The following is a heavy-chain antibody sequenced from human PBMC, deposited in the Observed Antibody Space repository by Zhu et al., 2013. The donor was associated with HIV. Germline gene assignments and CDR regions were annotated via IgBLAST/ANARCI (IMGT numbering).Heavy chain of an antibody. V-gene: IGHV1-46*02. CDR3: ARALMRTVSTNQGRAALDL. CDR2: INPNTWNT. Sequence: QVQLVQSGAEVKKPGASVTVSCTASGYNFNSYFINWVRQAPGQGPEWMGWINPNTWNTTLAPKFHGRVALTRATTSNIIYLYLSFLRPDDTAVYFCARALMRTVSTNQGRAALDLWGQGTVLIVST. J-gene: IGHJ4*02. CDR1: GYNFNSYF. D-gene: IGHD2-8*01.